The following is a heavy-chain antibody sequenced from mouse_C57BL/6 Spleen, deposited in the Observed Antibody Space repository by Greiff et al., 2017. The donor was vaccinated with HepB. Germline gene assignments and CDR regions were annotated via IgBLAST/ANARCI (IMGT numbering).Heavy chain of an antibody. J-gene: IGHJ3*01. CDR3: AREGALWSFAY. CDR2: ISDGGSYT. D-gene: IGHD1-1*02. CDR1: GFTFSSYA. Sequence: DVKLVESGGGLVKPGGSLKLSCAASGFTFSSYAMSWVRQTPEKRLEWVATISDGGSYTYYPDNVKGRFTISRDNAKNNLYLQMSHLKSEDTAMYYCAREGALWSFAYWGQGTLVTVSA. V-gene: IGHV5-4*01.